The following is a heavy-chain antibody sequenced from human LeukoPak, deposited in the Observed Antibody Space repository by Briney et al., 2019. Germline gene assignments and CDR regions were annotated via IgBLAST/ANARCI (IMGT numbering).Heavy chain of an antibody. D-gene: IGHD5-18*01. CDR1: GYTFNSYG. V-gene: IGHV1-69*13. CDR2: IIPIFGSS. CDR3: ARVTHTELSTWFDP. Sequence: VASVKVSCKASGYTFNSYGISWVRQAPGQGLEWMGGIIPIFGSSNYAQKFQGRVTITADESTTTAYMELSSLRSEDTAVYYCARVTHTELSTWFDPWGQGTLVTVSS. J-gene: IGHJ5*02.